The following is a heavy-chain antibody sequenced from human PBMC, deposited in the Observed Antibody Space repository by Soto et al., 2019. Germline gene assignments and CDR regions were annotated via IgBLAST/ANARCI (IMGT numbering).Heavy chain of an antibody. V-gene: IGHV2-5*02. CDR3: AHSTPSTLFDY. CDR2: IYWDDDK. Sequence: SGPTLVNPTQTLTLTCTFSGFSLSTNGVGVGWIRQPPGKALEWLALIYWDDDKRYSPYLKSRLTITKDTSKNQVVLTMTNVDPVDTATYYCAHSTPSTLFDYWGQGTLVTVSS. CDR1: GFSLSTNGVG. J-gene: IGHJ4*02.